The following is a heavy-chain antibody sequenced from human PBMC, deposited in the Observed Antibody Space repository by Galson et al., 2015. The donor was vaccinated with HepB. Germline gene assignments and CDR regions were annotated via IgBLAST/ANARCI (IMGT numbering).Heavy chain of an antibody. J-gene: IGHJ2*01. CDR3: ARPRQIVADWYFDL. CDR2: IYYSGST. V-gene: IGHV4-39*07. CDR1: GGSISSYY. Sequence: ETLSLTCTVSGGSISSYYWGWIRQPPGKGLEWIGTIYYSGSTYYNPSLKSRVTISVDTSRNQFSLKLSSVTAADTAVYYCARPRQIVADWYFDLWGRGTLVTVSS. D-gene: IGHD3-16*02.